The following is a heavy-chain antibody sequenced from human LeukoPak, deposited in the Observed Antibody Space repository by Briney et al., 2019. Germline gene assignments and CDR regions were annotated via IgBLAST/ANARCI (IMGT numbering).Heavy chain of an antibody. CDR3: VKDLTATTSA. Sequence: GGSLRLSCSASGFTFSRYVMHWVRQAPGEGLEYVSGISSSGGTIYYADSVKGRFSISRDNSKNTLDLQMSSLRVEDTAVYYCVKDLTATTSAWGQGTLVIVSS. CDR1: GFTFSRYV. D-gene: IGHD1-7*01. CDR2: ISSSGGTI. J-gene: IGHJ4*02. V-gene: IGHV3-64D*09.